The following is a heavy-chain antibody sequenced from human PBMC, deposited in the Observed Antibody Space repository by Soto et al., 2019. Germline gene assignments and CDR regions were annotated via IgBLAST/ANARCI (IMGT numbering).Heavy chain of an antibody. D-gene: IGHD5-12*01. J-gene: IGHJ4*02. V-gene: IGHV4-30-4*02. Sequence: NPSETLSLTCTVSGGSITSGDYYWSWIRQPPGKGLEWIGYIYYSATTYYNPSLKSRLTISIDTSKNQFSLKLNSVTAADTAVYYCAREGRMATFDYWGQGALVTVS. CDR3: AREGRMATFDY. CDR1: GGSITSGDYY. CDR2: IYYSATT.